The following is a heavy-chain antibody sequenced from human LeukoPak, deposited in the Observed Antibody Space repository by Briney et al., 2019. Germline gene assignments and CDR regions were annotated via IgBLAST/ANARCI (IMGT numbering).Heavy chain of an antibody. J-gene: IGHJ6*03. V-gene: IGHV4-39*01. Sequence: SETLSLTCTVSGGSISSSSYYWGWIRQPPGKGLEWIGSIYYSGSTYYNPSLKSRVTISVDTSKNQFSLKLSSVTAADTAVYYCARRGNVDYYYYMDVWGKGTTVTISS. CDR1: GGSISSSSYY. CDR2: IYYSGST. CDR3: ARRGNVDYYYYMDV. D-gene: IGHD3-10*01.